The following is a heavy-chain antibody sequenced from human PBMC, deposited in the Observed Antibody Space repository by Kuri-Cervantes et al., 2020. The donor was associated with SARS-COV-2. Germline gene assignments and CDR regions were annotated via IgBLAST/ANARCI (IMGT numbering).Heavy chain of an antibody. Sequence: GESLKISCAASGFTFSNAWMSWVRQAPGKGLEWVGRIKSKTDGGTTDYAAPVKGRFTISRDDSKNTLYLQMNSLKTEDTAVYYRTTENGDYGPYFDYWGQGTLVTVSS. D-gene: IGHD4-17*01. V-gene: IGHV3-15*01. J-gene: IGHJ4*02. CDR1: GFTFSNAW. CDR3: TTENGDYGPYFDY. CDR2: IKSKTDGGTT.